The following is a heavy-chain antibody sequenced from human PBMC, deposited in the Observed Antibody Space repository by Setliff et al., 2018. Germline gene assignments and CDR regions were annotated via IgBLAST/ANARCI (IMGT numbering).Heavy chain of an antibody. CDR3: SRLVRYCTTTTCQRASGAEL. CDR2: ISGYTGNT. V-gene: IGHV1-18*04. Sequence: ASVKVSCKASGYTFTRYYMYWVRQAPGQGLEWMGWISGYTGNTNYAQRFQGRVTMTADTSTNTAYMELKSLRSDDTAVYYCSRLVRYCTTTTCQRASGAELWGQGTLVTVSS. D-gene: IGHD2-8*01. J-gene: IGHJ4*02. CDR1: GYTFTRYY.